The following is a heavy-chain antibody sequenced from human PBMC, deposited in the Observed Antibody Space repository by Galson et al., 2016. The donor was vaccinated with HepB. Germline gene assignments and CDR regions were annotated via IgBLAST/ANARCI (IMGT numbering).Heavy chain of an antibody. V-gene: IGHV1-69*13. CDR1: GGTFSSYG. CDR2: IIPMFDAA. CDR3: ARTYGSGVFDS. Sequence: SVKVSCKASGGTFSSYGISWVRQAPGQGLEWMGGIIPMFDAADYAQKFQGRVTITADESTSTAYMELSSLRSEDTALYYCARTYGSGVFDSWGQGTLVTVSS. J-gene: IGHJ4*02. D-gene: IGHD3-3*01.